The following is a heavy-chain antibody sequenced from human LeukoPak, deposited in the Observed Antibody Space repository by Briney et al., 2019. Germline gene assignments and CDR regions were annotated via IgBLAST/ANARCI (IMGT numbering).Heavy chain of an antibody. CDR1: GYTFTSYG. CDR3: ARVLYYYDSSMGAFDI. J-gene: IGHJ3*02. CDR2: ISAYNGNT. D-gene: IGHD3-22*01. V-gene: IGHV1-18*01. Sequence: ASVKVSCKASGYTFTSYGISWVRQAPGQGLEWMGWISAYNGNTNYAQKLQGRVTMTTDTSTSTAYMGLRSLRSDDTAVYYCARVLYYYDSSMGAFDIWGQGTMVTVSS.